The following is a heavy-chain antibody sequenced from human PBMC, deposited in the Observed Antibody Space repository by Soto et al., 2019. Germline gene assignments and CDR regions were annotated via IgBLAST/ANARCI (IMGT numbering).Heavy chain of an antibody. CDR3: ARATGDIVVVPAAIGGYGMDV. V-gene: IGHV3-33*01. J-gene: IGHJ6*02. CDR2: IWYDGSNK. D-gene: IGHD2-2*01. CDR1: GFTFSSYG. Sequence: QVQLVESGGGVVQPGRSLRLSCAASGFTFSSYGMHWVRQAPGKGLEWVAVIWYDGSNKYYADSVKGRFTISRDNSKNTLYLQMNSLRAEDTAVYYCARATGDIVVVPAAIGGYGMDVWGQGTTVTVSS.